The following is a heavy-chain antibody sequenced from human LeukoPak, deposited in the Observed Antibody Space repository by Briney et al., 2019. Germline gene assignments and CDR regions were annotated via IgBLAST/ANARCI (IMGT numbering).Heavy chain of an antibody. CDR1: GFTFRSYG. Sequence: SGGSLRLSCAASGFTFRSYGIYWVRQAPGKGLEWVAVISYDGSNKYYADSVKGRFTISRDNSKNTLYLQMNSLRAEDTAVYYCAKDQVTGTTLDPWGQGTLVTVSS. CDR2: ISYDGSNK. J-gene: IGHJ5*02. CDR3: AKDQVTGTTLDP. D-gene: IGHD1-7*01. V-gene: IGHV3-30*18.